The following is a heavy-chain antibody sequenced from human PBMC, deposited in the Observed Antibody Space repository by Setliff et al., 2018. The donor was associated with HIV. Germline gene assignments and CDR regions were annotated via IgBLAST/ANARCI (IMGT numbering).Heavy chain of an antibody. Sequence: ASETLSLTCTVSGGSISSYYWSWIRQPAGKGLEWIGYIYSSGSTNFNPSLKSRVTLSIDTSKNQFSLNLTSMTAADTAVYFCVRHGYYYDFIDIWGQGTVVTVSS. CDR3: VRHGYYYDFIDI. V-gene: IGHV4-4*09. CDR2: IYSSGST. D-gene: IGHD3-22*01. J-gene: IGHJ3*02. CDR1: GGSISSYY.